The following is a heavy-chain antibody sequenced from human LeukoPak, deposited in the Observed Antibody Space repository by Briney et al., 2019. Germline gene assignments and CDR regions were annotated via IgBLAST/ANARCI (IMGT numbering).Heavy chain of an antibody. CDR3: ARDLEGFDY. V-gene: IGHV1-46*01. J-gene: IGHJ4*02. CDR1: GYTFTTYY. Sequence: ASVNVSCKASGYTFTTYYMHWVRQAPGQGLEWMGIINPSGGSTSYAQKFQGRVTMTRDTSTSTVYMELNSLRAEDTAVYYCARDLEGFDYWGQGTLVTVSS. D-gene: IGHD5-24*01. CDR2: INPSGGST.